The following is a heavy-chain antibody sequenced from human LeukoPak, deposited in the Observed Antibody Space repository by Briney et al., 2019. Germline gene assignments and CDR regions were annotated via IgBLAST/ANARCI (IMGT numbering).Heavy chain of an antibody. CDR3: ARESGYSFGQPFDY. J-gene: IGHJ4*02. V-gene: IGHV3-74*01. CDR2: INGDVTTT. D-gene: IGHD5-18*01. Sequence: GGSLRLSCVASGFSFGGYWMNWVRQVPGKGLVWVSRINGDVTTTRYADSVKGRFTISRDNAKNTLYLQVNSLRADDTAVYFCARESGYSFGQPFDYWGQGTLVTVSS. CDR1: GFSFGGYW.